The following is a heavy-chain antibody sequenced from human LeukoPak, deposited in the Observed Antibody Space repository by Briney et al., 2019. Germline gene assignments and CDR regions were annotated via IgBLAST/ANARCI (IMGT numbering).Heavy chain of an antibody. Sequence: GASVKVSCKASGYTFTSYGISWVRQAPGQGLEWMGWISAYNGNTNYAQKLQGRVTMSTDTSTSTAYMELRSLRSDDTAVYYCARGCSGGSCSDNWFDPWGRGTLVTVSS. J-gene: IGHJ5*02. CDR1: GYTFTSYG. D-gene: IGHD2-15*01. V-gene: IGHV1-18*01. CDR2: ISAYNGNT. CDR3: ARGCSGGSCSDNWFDP.